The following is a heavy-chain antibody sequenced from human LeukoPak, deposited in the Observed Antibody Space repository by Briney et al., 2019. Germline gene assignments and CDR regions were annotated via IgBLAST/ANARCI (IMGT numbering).Heavy chain of an antibody. Sequence: GGSLRLSCAASGFTLSSYSMNWVRQASGKGLEWVGFIRSKAYGGTTEYAASVKGRFTISRDDSKSIAYLQMNSLKTEDTGVYYCTRGKGDQGWYWGQGTLVTVSS. D-gene: IGHD2-15*01. CDR2: IRSKAYGGTT. V-gene: IGHV3-49*04. J-gene: IGHJ4*02. CDR3: TRGKGDQGWY. CDR1: GFTLSSYS.